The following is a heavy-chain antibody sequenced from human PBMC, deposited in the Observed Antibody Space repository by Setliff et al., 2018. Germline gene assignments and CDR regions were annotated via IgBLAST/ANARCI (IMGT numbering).Heavy chain of an antibody. Sequence: SETLSLTCTVSGGSISSYYWSWIRQSPGKGLEWIGEINHRGNTNYNPSLKSRVTMSVDTSKNQFSLKLRSMTAADTAVYYCAKQGSYYYYMDVWGKGTTVTVSS. J-gene: IGHJ6*03. CDR1: GGSISSYY. D-gene: IGHD6-13*01. CDR3: AKQGSYYYYMDV. CDR2: INHRGNT. V-gene: IGHV4-34*01.